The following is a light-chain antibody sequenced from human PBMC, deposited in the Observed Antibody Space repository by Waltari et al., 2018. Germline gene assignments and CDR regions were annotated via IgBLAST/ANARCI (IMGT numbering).Light chain of an antibody. CDR3: LQDYNYPIT. CDR1: QCIRND. Sequence: IQLTQSPSSLSSSVGASVTITCRASQCIRNDFGWDQQKPGKAPKLLIYAASNLQSGVPSRFSGSGSGTDFTLTISSLQPEDFATYYCLQDYNYPITFGQGTRLEIK. CDR2: AAS. J-gene: IGKJ5*01. V-gene: IGKV1-6*01.